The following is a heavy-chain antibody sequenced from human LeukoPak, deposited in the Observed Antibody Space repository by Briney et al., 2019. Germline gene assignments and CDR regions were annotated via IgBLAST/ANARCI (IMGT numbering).Heavy chain of an antibody. CDR2: VHATGTT. V-gene: IGHV4-4*07. J-gene: IGHJ3*02. D-gene: IGHD5-12*01. CDR1: GASISLYY. CDR3: ARDNTNIVAMGAFDI. Sequence: SETLSLTCSVSGASISLYYWSWVRQSAGKQPEWIGRVHATGTTNYNPSLRSRVSLSVDTFKKQFSLKLNSVTAADTAVYYCARDNTNIVAMGAFDIWGQGTMVTVSS.